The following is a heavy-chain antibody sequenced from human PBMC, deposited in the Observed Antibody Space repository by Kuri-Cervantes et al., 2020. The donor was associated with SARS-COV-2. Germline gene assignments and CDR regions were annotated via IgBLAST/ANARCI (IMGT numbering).Heavy chain of an antibody. Sequence: KVSCKGSGYSFTSYWIGWVHQMPGKGLEWMGIIYPGDSDTRYSPSFQGQVTISADKSISTAYLQWSSLKTSDTAIYYCARARGSDPYFDYWGQGTLVTVSS. D-gene: IGHD6-25*01. V-gene: IGHV5-51*07. CDR1: GYSFTSYW. CDR3: ARARGSDPYFDY. CDR2: IYPGDSDT. J-gene: IGHJ4*02.